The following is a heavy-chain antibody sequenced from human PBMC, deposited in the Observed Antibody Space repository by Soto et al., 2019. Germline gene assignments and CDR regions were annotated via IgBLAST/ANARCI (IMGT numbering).Heavy chain of an antibody. Sequence: GGSLRLSCAASGFTVSSNYMSWVRQAPGKGLEWVSVIYSGGSTYYADSVKGRFTISRHNSKNTLYLQMNSLRAEDTAVYYCARGPSSSNYDILTGHAHYYYYYMDVCGKGTTVTVSS. D-gene: IGHD3-9*01. CDR3: ARGPSSSNYDILTGHAHYYYYYMDV. CDR2: IYSGGST. J-gene: IGHJ6*03. V-gene: IGHV3-53*04. CDR1: GFTVSSNY.